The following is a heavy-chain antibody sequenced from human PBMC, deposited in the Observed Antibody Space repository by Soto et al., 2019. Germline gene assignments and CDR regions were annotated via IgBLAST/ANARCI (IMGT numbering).Heavy chain of an antibody. D-gene: IGHD6-25*01. J-gene: IGHJ5*02. V-gene: IGHV1-69*08. CDR3: ARDLAGNWFDP. CDR1: GGTFSSYT. CDR2: IIPILGIA. Sequence: QVQLVQSGAEVKKPGSSVKVSCKASGGTFSSYTISWERQAPGQGLEWMGRIIPILGIANYAQKFQGRVTITADKSTSTAYMELSSLRSEDTAVYYCARDLAGNWFDPWGQGTLVTVSS.